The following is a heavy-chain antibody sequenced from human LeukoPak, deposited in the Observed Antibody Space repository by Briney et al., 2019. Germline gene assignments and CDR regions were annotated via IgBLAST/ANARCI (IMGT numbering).Heavy chain of an antibody. V-gene: IGHV1-2*02. CDR3: ARGGGGDDAFDI. CDR2: VDPNSGGT. CDR1: GYTFTDYY. D-gene: IGHD6-25*01. Sequence: ASMKVSCMASGYTFTDYYIHWVRQAPGQGLEWMGWVDPNSGGTNYPQRFQGRVTMTRDTSINTAYLDLSRLRSDVTAVYYCARGGGGDDAFDIWGQGTMVTVSS. J-gene: IGHJ3*02.